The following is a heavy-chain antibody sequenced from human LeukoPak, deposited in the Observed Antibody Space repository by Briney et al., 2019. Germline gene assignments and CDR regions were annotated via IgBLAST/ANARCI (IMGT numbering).Heavy chain of an antibody. V-gene: IGHV4-59*12. Sequence: PSETLSLTCTVSGGSINSYYWSWIRQPPGKGLEWIGYIYYSGSTNYNPSLKSRVTISVDTSKNQFSLRLSSVTAADTAVYYCAREASPRGLNWFDPWGQGTLLTVSS. D-gene: IGHD3-10*01. J-gene: IGHJ5*02. CDR1: GGSINSYY. CDR2: IYYSGST. CDR3: AREASPRGLNWFDP.